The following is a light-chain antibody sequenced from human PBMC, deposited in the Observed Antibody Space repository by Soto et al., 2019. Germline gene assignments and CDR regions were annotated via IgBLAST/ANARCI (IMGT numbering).Light chain of an antibody. Sequence: EIVLTQSPGTLSLSPGERVTLSCRASQSFSSSHLAWYQQKPGQAPRLLIYGTSNRASGIPARFSGSGSGTDFTLTISRLEPEDFAVYYCQHYGGSPLTFGQGTKVDIK. CDR3: QHYGGSPLT. J-gene: IGKJ1*01. V-gene: IGKV3-20*01. CDR1: QSFSSSH. CDR2: GTS.